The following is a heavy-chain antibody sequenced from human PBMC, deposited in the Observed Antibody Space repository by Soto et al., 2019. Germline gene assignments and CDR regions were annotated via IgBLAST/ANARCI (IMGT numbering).Heavy chain of an antibody. CDR2: MNPNSGNT. CDR3: ARGAAVTTWYYYYGMDV. V-gene: IGHV1-8*01. Sequence: ASVKVSCKVSGYTFTSYDINWVRQATGQGLEWMGWMNPNSGNTGYAQKFQGRVTMTRNTSISTAYMELSSLRSEDTAVYYCARGAAVTTWYYYYGMDVWGQGTTVTVSS. D-gene: IGHD4-4*01. J-gene: IGHJ6*02. CDR1: GYTFTSYD.